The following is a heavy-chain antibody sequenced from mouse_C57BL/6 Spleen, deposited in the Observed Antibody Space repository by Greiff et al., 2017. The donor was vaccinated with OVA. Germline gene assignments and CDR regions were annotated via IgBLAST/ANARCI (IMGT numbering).Heavy chain of an antibody. D-gene: IGHD3-2*02. Sequence: VQLQQSVAELVRPGASVKLSCTASGFNIKNTYMHWVKQRPEQGLEWIGRSDPANGNTKYAPKFQGKATITADTSSNTAYLQLSSLTSEDTAIYYCARPPSTAQATLGFAYWGQGTLVTVSA. CDR2: SDPANGNT. V-gene: IGHV14-3*01. J-gene: IGHJ3*01. CDR3: ARPPSTAQATLGFAY. CDR1: GFNIKNTY.